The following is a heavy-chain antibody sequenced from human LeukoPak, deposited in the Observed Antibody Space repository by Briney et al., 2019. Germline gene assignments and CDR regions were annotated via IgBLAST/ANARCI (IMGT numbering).Heavy chain of an antibody. D-gene: IGHD2-21*02. CDR1: GFTFSSYA. Sequence: GGSLRLSCAASGFTFSSYAMTWVRQAPGKGLEWVSTIRTTDTYYAESVKGRFTISRDNSKNTLYLQLNSLRAEDTAVYFCARCCSGRCYSGVDFWGQGPLVTVSS. CDR2: IRTTDT. V-gene: IGHV3-23*01. CDR3: ARCCSGRCYSGVDF. J-gene: IGHJ4*02.